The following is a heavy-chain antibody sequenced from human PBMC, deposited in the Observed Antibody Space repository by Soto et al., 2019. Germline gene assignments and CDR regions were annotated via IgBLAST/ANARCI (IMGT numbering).Heavy chain of an antibody. J-gene: IGHJ4*02. Sequence: SETLSLTCTVSGGSVSSGSYYWSWIRQPPGKGLEWIGYIYYSGSTNYNPSLKSRVTISVDTSKNQFSLKLSSVTAADTAVYYCARGVPSTYYDFWSGYSFDYWGQGTLVTVSS. CDR1: GGSVSSGSYY. CDR3: ARGVPSTYYDFWSGYSFDY. D-gene: IGHD3-3*01. V-gene: IGHV4-61*01. CDR2: IYYSGST.